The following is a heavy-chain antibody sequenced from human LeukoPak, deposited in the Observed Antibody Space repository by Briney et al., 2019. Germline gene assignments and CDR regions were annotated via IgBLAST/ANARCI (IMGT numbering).Heavy chain of an antibody. J-gene: IGHJ5*02. CDR3: ARGSAIAAAGTTNWFDP. D-gene: IGHD6-13*01. CDR2: INPSGGST. Sequence: ASVKVSCKASGYTFTSYYMHWVRQAPGQGLEWMEIINPSGGSTSYAQKFQGRVTMTRDMSTSTVYMELSSLRSEDTAVYYCARGSAIAAAGTTNWFDPWGQGTLVTVSS. V-gene: IGHV1-46*01. CDR1: GYTFTSYY.